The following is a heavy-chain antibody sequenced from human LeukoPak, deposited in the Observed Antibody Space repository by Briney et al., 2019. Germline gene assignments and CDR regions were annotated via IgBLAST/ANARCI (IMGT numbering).Heavy chain of an antibody. CDR3: ARGSIAAAGTFDY. D-gene: IGHD6-13*01. V-gene: IGHV4-39*07. J-gene: IGHJ4*02. CDR1: GGSISSSSYY. CDR2: IYHSGST. Sequence: SETLSLTCTVSGGSISSSSYYWGWIRQPPGKGLEWIGEIYHSGSTNYNPSLKSRVTISVDKSKNQFSLKLSSVTAADTAVYYCARGSIAAAGTFDYWGQGTLVTVSS.